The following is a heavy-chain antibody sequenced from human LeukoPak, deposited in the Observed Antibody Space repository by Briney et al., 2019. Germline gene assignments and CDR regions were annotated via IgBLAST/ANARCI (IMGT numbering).Heavy chain of an antibody. CDR3: ARVQGYYYGSGSYPFDY. J-gene: IGHJ4*02. Sequence: SETLSLTCAVYGGSFSGYYWSWIRQPPGKGLEWIGEINHSGSTNYNPSLKSRVTISVDTSKNQFSLKLSSVAAADTAVYYCARVQGYYYGSGSYPFDYWGQGTLVTVSS. CDR1: GGSFSGYY. CDR2: INHSGST. V-gene: IGHV4-34*01. D-gene: IGHD3-10*01.